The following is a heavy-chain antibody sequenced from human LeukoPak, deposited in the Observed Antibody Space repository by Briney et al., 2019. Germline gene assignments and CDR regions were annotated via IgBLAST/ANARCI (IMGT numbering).Heavy chain of an antibody. CDR1: GYIFTTYW. CDR3: ARRPYCSGGSCYFYYFDY. J-gene: IGHJ4*02. Sequence: SGESLKISCKGSGYIFTTYWISWVRQMPGKGLEWMGIIYPGDSDTRYSPSFQGQVTISADKSISTAYLQWSSLKASDTAMYYCARRPYCSGGSCYFYYFDYWGQGTLVTVSS. V-gene: IGHV5-51*01. D-gene: IGHD2-15*01. CDR2: IYPGDSDT.